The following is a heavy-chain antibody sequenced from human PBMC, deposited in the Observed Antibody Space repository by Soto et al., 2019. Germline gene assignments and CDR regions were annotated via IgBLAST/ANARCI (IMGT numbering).Heavy chain of an antibody. D-gene: IGHD3-3*01. CDR1: GGSLSGYY. J-gene: IGHJ4*02. CDR3: ARDFAYFDS. CDR2: INHRGSS. Sequence: PSETLSLTCAVNGGSLSGYYWSWIRQSPGKGLEWIGEINHRGSSDYNPSLKIRVTLSIDASKNQFSLNLDSVTAADTAVYFCARDFAYFDSWGQGTLVTVSS. V-gene: IGHV4-34*01.